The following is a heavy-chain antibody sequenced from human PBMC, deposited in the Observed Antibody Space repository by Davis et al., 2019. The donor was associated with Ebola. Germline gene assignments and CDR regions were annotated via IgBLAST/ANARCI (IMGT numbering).Heavy chain of an antibody. Sequence: GESLKISCAASGFTFSSYSMNWVRQAPGKGLEWVSSISSSSSYIYYADSVKGRFTISRDNAKNSLFLQMNSLRAEDTAIYYCARDQSYKKFDYWGQGTLVTVSS. D-gene: IGHD3-10*01. CDR2: ISSSSSYI. V-gene: IGHV3-21*04. CDR3: ARDQSYKKFDY. J-gene: IGHJ4*02. CDR1: GFTFSSYS.